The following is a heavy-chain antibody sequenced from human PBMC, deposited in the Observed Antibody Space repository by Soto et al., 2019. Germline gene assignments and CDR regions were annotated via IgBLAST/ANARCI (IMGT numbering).Heavy chain of an antibody. J-gene: IGHJ3*02. V-gene: IGHV3-23*01. CDR2: ISGSGGST. Sequence: GGSLRLSCAASGFTFSSYAMSWVRQAPGKGLEWVSAISGSGGSTYYADSVKGRFTISRDNSKNTLYLQMNSLMAEDTAVYYCANPGGRVAGPAGAFDIWGQGTMVTVSS. D-gene: IGHD2-15*01. CDR3: ANPGGRVAGPAGAFDI. CDR1: GFTFSSYA.